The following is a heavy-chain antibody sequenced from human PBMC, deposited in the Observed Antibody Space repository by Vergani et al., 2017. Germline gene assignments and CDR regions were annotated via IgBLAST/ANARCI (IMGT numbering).Heavy chain of an antibody. CDR3: ARDTEIIVVPAAPYYYYDNGMDG. CDR1: GYTFTSYG. Sequence: QVQLVQSGAEVKKPGASVKAPCKASGYTFTSYGISWVRQAHGQGLEWRGWISAYNGKTNDAQKIQGRVTMTTYTSTSTAYRELRSLRSDDTAVYYCARDTEIIVVPAAPYYYYDNGMDGWGEGSTVTVSS. J-gene: IGHJ6*04. V-gene: IGHV1-18*04. CDR2: ISAYNGKT. D-gene: IGHD2-2*01.